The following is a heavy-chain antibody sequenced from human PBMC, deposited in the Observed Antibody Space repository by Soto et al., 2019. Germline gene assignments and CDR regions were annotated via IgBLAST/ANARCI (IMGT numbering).Heavy chain of an antibody. D-gene: IGHD6-19*01. CDR2: ISSTGRTI. CDR1: GFTFSNYY. CDR3: ARSYSSGWEFDY. J-gene: IGHJ4*02. Sequence: LRLACVASGFTFSNYYMSWIRQAPGKGLEWVSYISSTGRTIYYADSVKGRFTVSRDNAQNSLSLKLNSLRVEDTAVYYCARSYSSGWEFDYWGQGTQVTVSS. V-gene: IGHV3-11*01.